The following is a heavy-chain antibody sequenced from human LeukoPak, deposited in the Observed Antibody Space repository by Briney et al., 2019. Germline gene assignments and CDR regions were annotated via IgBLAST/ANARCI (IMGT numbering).Heavy chain of an antibody. CDR3: VRGGVTGSGTYYVLN. CDR2: INNDGSTT. J-gene: IGHJ4*02. CDR1: GFTFSSYW. D-gene: IGHD3-10*01. Sequence: GSLRLSCAASGFTFSSYWMHWVRQVPGKGLVLVSRINNDGSTTRYADSVKGRFTISRDNAKNTVYLQMNSLRAEDTAVYYCVRGGVTGSGTYYVLNWGQGTPITVSS. V-gene: IGHV3-74*01.